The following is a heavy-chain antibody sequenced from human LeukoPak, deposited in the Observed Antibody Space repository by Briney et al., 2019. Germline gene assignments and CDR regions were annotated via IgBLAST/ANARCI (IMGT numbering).Heavy chain of an antibody. J-gene: IGHJ3*02. Sequence: GGSLRLSCAASGFTFSSYSMNWVRQAPGKGLEWVSSISSSSSYIYYADSVKGRFTISRDNAKNSLYLQMNSLRAEDTAVYYCARVMYSSTAFDIWGQGTMVTVSS. CDR3: ARVMYSSTAFDI. CDR1: GFTFSSYS. V-gene: IGHV3-21*01. D-gene: IGHD6-13*01. CDR2: ISSSSSYI.